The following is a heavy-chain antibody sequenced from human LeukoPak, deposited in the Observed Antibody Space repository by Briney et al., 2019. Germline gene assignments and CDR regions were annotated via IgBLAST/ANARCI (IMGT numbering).Heavy chain of an antibody. Sequence: SGTLSLTCAVYGGSFSGYHWSWIRQPPGKGLEWIGEINHSGSTNYNPSLKSRVTISVDTSKNQFSLKLSSVTAADTAVYYCARLTGYSSSWYGYYYYYGMDVWGQGTTVTVSS. CDR3: ARLTGYSSSWYGYYYYYGMDV. V-gene: IGHV4-34*01. CDR1: GGSFSGYH. D-gene: IGHD6-13*01. J-gene: IGHJ6*02. CDR2: INHSGST.